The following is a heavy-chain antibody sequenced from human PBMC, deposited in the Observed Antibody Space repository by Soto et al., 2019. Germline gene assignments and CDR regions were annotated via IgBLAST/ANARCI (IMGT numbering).Heavy chain of an antibody. CDR1: GFPFRNFA. J-gene: IGHJ5*02. Sequence: GGSLRLSCAASGFPFRNFAMAWVRQAPGKGLEWVSIISNSGSSTYHGDSVKGRFTASRDNSKGTLSLHMRGVRIDDTAVYFCARADLLWDSFDLWGQGTLVTVS. D-gene: IGHD2-2*01. V-gene: IGHV3-23*05. CDR2: ISNSGSST. CDR3: ARADLLWDSFDL.